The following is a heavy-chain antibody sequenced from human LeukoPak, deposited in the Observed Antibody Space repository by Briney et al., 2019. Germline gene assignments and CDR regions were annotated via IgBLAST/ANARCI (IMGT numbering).Heavy chain of an antibody. CDR2: IKPDGSAE. V-gene: IGHV3-7*01. J-gene: IGHJ4*02. CDR3: ARANNSSWHN. CDR1: GFTFSSNW. Sequence: PGGSLRLSCATSGFTFSSNWMSWVRHAPGRGLGWVANIKPDGSAEYYAASVKGRFTVSRDNAKNSLYLQMNSLRVDDTAVYYCARANNSSWHNWGQGTLVTVSS. D-gene: IGHD6-13*01.